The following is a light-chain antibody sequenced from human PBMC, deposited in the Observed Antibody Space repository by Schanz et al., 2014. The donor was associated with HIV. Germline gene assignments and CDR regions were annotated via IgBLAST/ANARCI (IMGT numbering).Light chain of an antibody. CDR1: SSNIGAGYD. J-gene: IGLJ3*02. Sequence: QSVLTQPPSVSGAPGQRVTISCTGTSSNIGAGYDVHWYQQIPGTAPKLLISGNNNRPSGVPDRFSGSKSGTSASLVISGLQSEDEADYYCAAWDDSLNGRVFGGGTKLTVL. CDR3: AAWDDSLNGRV. CDR2: GNN. V-gene: IGLV1-40*01.